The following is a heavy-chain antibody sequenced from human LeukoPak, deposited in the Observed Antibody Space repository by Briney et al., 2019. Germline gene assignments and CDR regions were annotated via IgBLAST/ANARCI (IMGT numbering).Heavy chain of an antibody. J-gene: IGHJ4*02. Sequence: GGSLRLSCAASGFMFNTFALHWVRQAPGKGLEWVAVTSNDGTNKYYADSVTGRFIISRDNSKNTLYLQMNSLRPDDTALYYCARDSWGLSGYCDYWGQGTLVTVSS. CDR2: TSNDGTNK. CDR1: GFMFNTFA. V-gene: IGHV3-30*04. D-gene: IGHD3-3*01. CDR3: ARDSWGLSGYCDY.